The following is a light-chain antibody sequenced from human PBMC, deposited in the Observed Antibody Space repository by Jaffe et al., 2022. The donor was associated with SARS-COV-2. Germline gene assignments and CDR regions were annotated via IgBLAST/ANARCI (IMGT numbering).Light chain of an antibody. Sequence: QSVLTQPPSASGTPGQRVTISCSGSSSNIGSTSVNWFQQLPGMAPKLLISTNNQRPSGVPDRFSGSKSGTSASLAISGLQSEDEADYYCAAWDASLNAVLFGGGTKLTVL. J-gene: IGLJ2*01. CDR2: TNN. CDR3: AAWDASLNAVL. V-gene: IGLV1-44*01. CDR1: SSNIGSTS.